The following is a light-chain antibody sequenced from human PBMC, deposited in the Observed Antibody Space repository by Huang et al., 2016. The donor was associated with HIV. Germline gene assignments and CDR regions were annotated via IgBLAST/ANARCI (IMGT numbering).Light chain of an antibody. Sequence: AIQMTQSPASLSASVGDRVTITCRASQDIGNDLGWYQQRLGKAPKLLVSTASHLQSGVPSRFTGSGSGTHFTLTISGLQPEDFATYYCLQDCTYPWTFGQGTKVEI. CDR1: QDIGND. J-gene: IGKJ1*01. V-gene: IGKV1-6*01. CDR3: LQDCTYPWT. CDR2: TAS.